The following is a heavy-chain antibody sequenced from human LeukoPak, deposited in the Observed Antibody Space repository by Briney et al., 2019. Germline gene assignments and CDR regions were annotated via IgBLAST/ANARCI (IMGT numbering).Heavy chain of an antibody. CDR2: IYYSGST. D-gene: IGHD2-8*01. J-gene: IGHJ4*02. Sequence: PSESLSLTCTVSGGSISSYYWRWIRQPPGKGLEWIGYIYYSGSTNYNPSLKSRVTISVDTSKNQFSLKLSSVTAADTAVYYCARALYFRYYFDYWGQGTLVTVSS. V-gene: IGHV4-59*01. CDR1: GGSISSYY. CDR3: ARALYFRYYFDY.